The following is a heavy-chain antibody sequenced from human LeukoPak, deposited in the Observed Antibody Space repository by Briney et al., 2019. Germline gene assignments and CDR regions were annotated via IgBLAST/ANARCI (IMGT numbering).Heavy chain of an antibody. D-gene: IGHD6-13*01. CDR2: IYYSGST. Sequence: SETLSLTCTVSGGSISSGGYYWSWIRQHPGKGLEWIGYIYYSGSTYYSPSLKSRVTISVDTSKNQFSLKLSSVTAADTAVYYCARQAAAGAWFDPLGPGNPGHRLL. V-gene: IGHV4-31*03. J-gene: IGHJ5*02. CDR3: ARQAAAGAWFDP. CDR1: GGSISSGGYY.